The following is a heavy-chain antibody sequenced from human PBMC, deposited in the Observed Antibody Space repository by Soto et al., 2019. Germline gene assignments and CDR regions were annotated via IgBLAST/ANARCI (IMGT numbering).Heavy chain of an antibody. CDR3: ARRGYCISTSCYEAYYYYGMDV. Sequence: EVQLVESGGGLVKPGGSLRLSCAASGFTFSSYSMNWVRQAPGKGLEWVSSISSSSSYIYYADSVKGRFTISRDNAKKSLYLQMKSLRAEDTAVYYCARRGYCISTSCYEAYYYYGMDVWGQGTTVTVSS. J-gene: IGHJ6*02. CDR1: GFTFSSYS. D-gene: IGHD2-2*01. CDR2: ISSSSSYI. V-gene: IGHV3-21*01.